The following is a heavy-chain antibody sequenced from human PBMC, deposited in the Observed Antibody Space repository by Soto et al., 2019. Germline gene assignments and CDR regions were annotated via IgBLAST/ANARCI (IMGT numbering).Heavy chain of an antibody. CDR1: GGTFNTYP. D-gene: IGHD2-2*01. J-gene: IGHJ6*02. CDR2: IIPIFGSA. V-gene: IGHV1-69*06. CDR3: ARAWGGVVEPVGRDYNDMAV. Sequence: QGQLVQSGAEVKKPGSSVKVSCKASGGTFNTYPISWVRQAPGQGLEWMGGIIPIFGSANYAQKFQGRVTITADKSTSTAYMELSNLRSEDTAVYYCARAWGGVVEPVGRDYNDMAVWGQGTTVTVSS.